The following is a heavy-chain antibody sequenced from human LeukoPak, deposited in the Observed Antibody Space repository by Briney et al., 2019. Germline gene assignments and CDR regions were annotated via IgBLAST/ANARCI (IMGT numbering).Heavy chain of an antibody. CDR2: IKQDEREI. Sequence: GGSLRLSCAASGFTFSYYWMNWLRQAPGKGLDGVANIKQDEREIYYADSVKGRFSISRDNAQTSLYLQMNSLRAEDTAVYYCARDVVFDYWGQGTLVSVSS. V-gene: IGHV3-7*01. CDR3: ARDVVFDY. J-gene: IGHJ4*02. CDR1: GFTFSYYW. D-gene: IGHD2-21*01.